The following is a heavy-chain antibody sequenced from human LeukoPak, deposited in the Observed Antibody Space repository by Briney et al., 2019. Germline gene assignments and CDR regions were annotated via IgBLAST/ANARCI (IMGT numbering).Heavy chain of an antibody. Sequence: GGSLRLSCAASGFTFDDYTIHWVRQAPGKGLEWDSLISWDGGSRYYADSVKGRFTISRDNSKNSLYLQMNSLRIEDTALYYCAKESDGGSFDIDYWGQGTLVTVSS. D-gene: IGHD1-26*01. CDR2: ISWDGGSR. V-gene: IGHV3-43*01. CDR3: AKESDGGSFDIDY. J-gene: IGHJ4*02. CDR1: GFTFDDYT.